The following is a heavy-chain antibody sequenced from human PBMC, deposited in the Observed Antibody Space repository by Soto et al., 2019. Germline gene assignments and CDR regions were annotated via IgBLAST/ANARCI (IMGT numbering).Heavy chain of an antibody. V-gene: IGHV4-39*01. CDR2: IYYSGST. CDR1: GGSISSSSYY. J-gene: IGHJ4*02. D-gene: IGHD5-12*01. CDR3: ARHGAPRWLQCYFDY. Sequence: QLQLQESGPGLVTPSETLSLTCTVSGGSISSSSYYWGWIRQPPGKGLEWIGSIYYSGSTYYNPSLKSRVTISVDTSKNQFSLKLSSVTAADTAVYYCARHGAPRWLQCYFDYWGQGTLVTVSS.